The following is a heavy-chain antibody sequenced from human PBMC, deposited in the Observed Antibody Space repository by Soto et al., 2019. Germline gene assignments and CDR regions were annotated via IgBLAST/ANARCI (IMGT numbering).Heavy chain of an antibody. J-gene: IGHJ4*02. CDR1: GFTVSSNY. Sequence: EVQLVESGGGLVQPGGSLRLSCAASGFTVSSNYMSWVRQAPGKGLEWVSVIYSGGSTYYADSVRGRFTISRDNSKNRLYLQMHILSAEDTAVYYCARALPLPRFDYWGQRHLVTVSS. D-gene: IGHD2-2*01. V-gene: IGHV3-66*01. CDR2: IYSGGST. CDR3: ARALPLPRFDY.